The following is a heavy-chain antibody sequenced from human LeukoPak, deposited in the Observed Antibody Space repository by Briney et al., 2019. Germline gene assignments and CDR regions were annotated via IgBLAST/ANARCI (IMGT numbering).Heavy chain of an antibody. CDR3: ASAGYSSAGWFDP. Sequence: SETLSLTCTVSGGSISSGGHYWSWIRQHPGKGLEWIGYIYYSGSTNYNPSLKSRVTIPLDTSKNQFSLKLSSVTAADTAVYYCASAGYSSAGWFDPWGQGTLVTVSS. J-gene: IGHJ5*02. CDR2: IYYSGST. D-gene: IGHD6-25*01. V-gene: IGHV4-61*08. CDR1: GGSISSGGHY.